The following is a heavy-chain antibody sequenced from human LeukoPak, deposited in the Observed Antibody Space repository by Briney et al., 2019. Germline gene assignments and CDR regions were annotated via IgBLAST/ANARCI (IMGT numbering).Heavy chain of an antibody. CDR2: IWYDGTNK. CDR1: GFTFSDYG. Sequence: GGSLRLSCAASGFTFSDYGMHWVRQAPGKGLEWVAVIWYDGTNKYYADSVEGRFTISRDNSKSTLYLQMNSLRAEDTAVYYCARTRYNSGGGDYWGQGTPVTVSP. CDR3: ARTRYNSGGGDY. J-gene: IGHJ4*02. D-gene: IGHD6-19*01. V-gene: IGHV3-33*08.